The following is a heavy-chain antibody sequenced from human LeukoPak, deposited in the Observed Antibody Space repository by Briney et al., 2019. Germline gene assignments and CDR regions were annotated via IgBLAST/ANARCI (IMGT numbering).Heavy chain of an antibody. CDR1: GFTFSSYW. J-gene: IGHJ3*02. CDR2: IKKDGSEK. Sequence: GGSLRLSCAASGFTFSSYWMSWVRQAPGKGLEWVANIKKDGSEKYYVDSVKGRFTISRDNAKNSLYLQMNSLRAEDTAVYYCARAGPNDAFDIWGQGTMVTVSS. CDR3: ARAGPNDAFDI. V-gene: IGHV3-7*01.